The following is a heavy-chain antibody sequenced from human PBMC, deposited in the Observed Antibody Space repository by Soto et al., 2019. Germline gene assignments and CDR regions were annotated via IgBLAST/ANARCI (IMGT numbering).Heavy chain of an antibody. CDR2: INPNSGGT. CDR3: ARRVGATCFEY. J-gene: IGHJ4*02. CDR1: GYTFRCYY. Sequence: SGQVSFRASGYTFRCYYMHWVRQAPGQGLEWMGWINPNSGGTNYAQKFQGRVTMTRDTSINTAYMELSRLRSDDTAVYYCARRVGATCFEYWGQGTLVNVSA. D-gene: IGHD1-26*01. V-gene: IGHV1-2*02.